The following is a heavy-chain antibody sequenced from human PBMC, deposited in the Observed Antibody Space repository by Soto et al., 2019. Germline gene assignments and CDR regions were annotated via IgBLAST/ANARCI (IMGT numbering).Heavy chain of an antibody. CDR1: GGSISSGDYY. D-gene: IGHD6-6*01. CDR3: AKCITALGPIDY. J-gene: IGHJ4*02. V-gene: IGHV4-39*07. Sequence: PSETLSLTCTVSGGSISSGDYYWSWIRQPPGKGLEWIGEIYHSGSTNYNPSLKSRVTISVDKSKNQFSLKLSSVIAADTAVYYCAKCITALGPIDYWGQGTLVTVSS. CDR2: IYHSGST.